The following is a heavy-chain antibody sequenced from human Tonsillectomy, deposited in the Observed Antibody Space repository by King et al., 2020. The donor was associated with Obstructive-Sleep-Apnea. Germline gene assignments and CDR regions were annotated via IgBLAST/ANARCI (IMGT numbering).Heavy chain of an antibody. CDR3: ARRVTGDPWIDY. J-gene: IGHJ4*02. CDR1: GGSISSSTYY. V-gene: IGHV4-39*01. Sequence: LQLQESGPGLVKPSETLSLTCTVSGGSISSSTYYWGWFGQPPGKGLEWIGSIYYSGHTYFNPSLKSRVTISVDTSKNQFSLKLSSVTAADTAVYYCARRVTGDPWIDYWGQGTLVTVSS. D-gene: IGHD7-27*01. CDR2: IYYSGHT.